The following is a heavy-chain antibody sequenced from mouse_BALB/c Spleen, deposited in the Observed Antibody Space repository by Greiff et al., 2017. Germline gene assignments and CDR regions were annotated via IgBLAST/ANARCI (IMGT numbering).Heavy chain of an antibody. J-gene: IGHJ4*01. CDR2: INPGSGGT. CDR1: GYAFTNYL. V-gene: IGHV1-54*01. D-gene: IGHD6-5*01. Sequence: QVQLKESGAELVRPGTSVKVSCKASGYAFTNYLIEWVKQRPGQGLEWIGVINPGSGGTNYNEKFKGKATLTADKSSSTAYMQLSSLTSDDSAVYFCARWGICMDYWGQGTSVTVSS. CDR3: ARWGICMDY.